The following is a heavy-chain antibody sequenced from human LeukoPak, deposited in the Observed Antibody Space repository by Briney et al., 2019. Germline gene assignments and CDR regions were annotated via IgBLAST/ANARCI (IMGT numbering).Heavy chain of an antibody. J-gene: IGHJ4*02. D-gene: IGHD6-19*01. V-gene: IGHV4-39*01. CDR1: GGSISGSSYY. CDR3: ASPSISSGWYSKDY. CDR2: IYYSGST. Sequence: PSETLSLTCTVSGGSISGSSYYWGWIRQPPGKGLEWIGSIYYSGSTYYNPSLKSRVTISVDTSKNQFSLKLSSVTAADTAVYYCASPSISSGWYSKDYWGQGTLVTVSS.